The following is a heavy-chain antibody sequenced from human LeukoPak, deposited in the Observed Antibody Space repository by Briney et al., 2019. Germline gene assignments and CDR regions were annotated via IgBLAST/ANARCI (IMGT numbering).Heavy chain of an antibody. CDR1: GFTVSSNY. Sequence: PGGSLRISCAASGFTVSSNYMSWVRQAPGKGLEWVSVIYSGGSTYYADSVKGRFTISRHNSKNTLYLQMNSLRAEDTAVYYCAKTYYDILTGYYYDYWGQGTLVTVSS. CDR3: AKTYYDILTGYYYDY. CDR2: IYSGGST. D-gene: IGHD3-9*01. J-gene: IGHJ4*02. V-gene: IGHV3-53*04.